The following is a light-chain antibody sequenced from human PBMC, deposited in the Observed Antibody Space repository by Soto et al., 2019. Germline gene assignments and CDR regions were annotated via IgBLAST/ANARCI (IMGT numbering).Light chain of an antibody. J-gene: IGKJ3*01. V-gene: IGKV1-27*01. CDR1: QAISNY. Sequence: DIQMTQSPSSLSASVGDRVTITCRASQAISNYLAWYQQKPGKVPKLLIYSASTLQSGVTSRFSGSGSGTDFPLTISSLQPEDVATYYCQKYNRAPRTFGPGTTVEIK. CDR3: QKYNRAPRT. CDR2: SAS.